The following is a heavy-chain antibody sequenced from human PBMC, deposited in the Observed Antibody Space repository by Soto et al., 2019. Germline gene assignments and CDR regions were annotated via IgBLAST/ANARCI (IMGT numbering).Heavy chain of an antibody. CDR2: INHSGST. J-gene: IGHJ5*02. CDR1: GGSFSGYY. V-gene: IGHV4-34*01. D-gene: IGHD3-22*01. Sequence: QVQLQQWGAGLLKPSETLSLTCAVYGGSFSGYYWSWIRQPPGKGLEWIGEINHSGSTNYNPSLKSRVTISVDTSKNPFSLKLSSVTAADTAVYYCARGRWDYYYDSSVRWFDPWGQGTLVTISS. CDR3: ARGRWDYYYDSSVRWFDP.